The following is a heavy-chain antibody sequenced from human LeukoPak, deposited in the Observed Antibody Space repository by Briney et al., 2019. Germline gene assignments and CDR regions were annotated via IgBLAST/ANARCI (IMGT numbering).Heavy chain of an antibody. CDR3: AKSRRGVVSSGYYYFDY. V-gene: IGHV3-23*01. J-gene: IGHJ4*02. D-gene: IGHD3-22*01. CDR1: GFTFSSYA. Sequence: GSLRLSCAASGFTFSSYAMSWVRQAPGKGLEWVSAISGSGGSTYYADSVKGRFTISRDNSEDTLYPQMNSLRAEDTAVYYCAKSRRGVVSSGYYYFDYWGQGTLVTVSS. CDR2: ISGSGGST.